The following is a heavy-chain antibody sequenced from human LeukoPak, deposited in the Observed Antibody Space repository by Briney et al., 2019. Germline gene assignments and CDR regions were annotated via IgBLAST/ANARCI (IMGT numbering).Heavy chain of an antibody. D-gene: IGHD3-9*01. J-gene: IGHJ4*02. CDR3: ARSSRVLRYFDY. CDR1: GGSFSGYY. V-gene: IGHV4-34*01. Sequence: PSETLSLTCAVYGGSFSGYYWSWIRQPPGKGLESIGEINHSGSTNYNPSLKSRVTISVDTSKNQFSLKLSSVTAADTAVYYCARSSRVLRYFDYWGQGTLVTVSS. CDR2: INHSGST.